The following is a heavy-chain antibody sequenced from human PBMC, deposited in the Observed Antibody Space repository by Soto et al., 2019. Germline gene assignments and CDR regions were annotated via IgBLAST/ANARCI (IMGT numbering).Heavy chain of an antibody. Sequence: ASVKVSCKVSGYTLTELSMHWVRQAPGKGLEWMGGFDPEDGDTIYAQKFQGRVTMTRNTSISTAYMELSSLRSEDTAVYYCARGSKYYDILTGSPVDYWGQGTLVTVSS. J-gene: IGHJ4*02. V-gene: IGHV1-24*01. CDR3: ARGSKYYDILTGSPVDY. CDR1: GYTLTELS. CDR2: FDPEDGDT. D-gene: IGHD3-9*01.